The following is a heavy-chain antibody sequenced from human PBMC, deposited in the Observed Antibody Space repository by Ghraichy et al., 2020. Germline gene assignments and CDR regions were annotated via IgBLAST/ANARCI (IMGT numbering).Heavy chain of an antibody. CDR1: GFTFSSYG. V-gene: IGHV3-30*18. Sequence: SCAASGFTFSSYGMHWVRQAPGKGLEWVAVISYDGSNKYYADSVKGRFTISRDNSKNTLYLQMNSLRAEDTAVYYCAKDGGWYSSGWYYFDYWGQGTLVTVSS. J-gene: IGHJ4*02. CDR3: AKDGGWYSSGWYYFDY. D-gene: IGHD6-19*01. CDR2: ISYDGSNK.